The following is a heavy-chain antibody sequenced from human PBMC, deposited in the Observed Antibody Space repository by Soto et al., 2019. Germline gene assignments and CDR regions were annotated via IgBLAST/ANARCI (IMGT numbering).Heavy chain of an antibody. J-gene: IGHJ5*02. Sequence: GGSLRLSCAASGFTFSSYAMSWVRQAPGKGLEWVSAISGSGGSTYYADSVKGRFTISRDNSNNTLYLQMNSLRAEDTAVYYCATTSSPVGFDPWGQGTLVTVSS. CDR1: GFTFSSYA. V-gene: IGHV3-23*01. CDR3: ATTSSPVGFDP. D-gene: IGHD1-1*01. CDR2: ISGSGGST.